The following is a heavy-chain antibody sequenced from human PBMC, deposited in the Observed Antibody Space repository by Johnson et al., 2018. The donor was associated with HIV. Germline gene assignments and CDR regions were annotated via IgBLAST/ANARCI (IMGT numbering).Heavy chain of an antibody. CDR3: SRDGALGGGLHDAFDI. D-gene: IGHD3-16*02. V-gene: IGHV3-30*04. J-gene: IGHJ3*02. CDR1: GFTFSSYA. CDR2: ITYDGGSK. Sequence: QVQLVESGGGVVQPGRSLRLSCAASGFTFSSYAMSWVRQAPGKGLEWVSVITYDGGSKYYGDSVKGRFTISRDNYKNTLYLQMNSLRVEDTAVCYCSRDGALGGGLHDAFDIWGPGTMVTVSS.